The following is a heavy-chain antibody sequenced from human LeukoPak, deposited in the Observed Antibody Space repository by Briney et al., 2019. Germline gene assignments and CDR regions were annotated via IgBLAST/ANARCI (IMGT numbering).Heavy chain of an antibody. V-gene: IGHV3-74*01. CDR1: GFIFSSYW. Sequence: GGSLRLSCAASGFIFSSYWMHWVRHAPGKGLVWVSRINTDGSSTSYADSVKGRFTISRDNAKNTLYLQMNSLRADDTAVYYCAREMAVAGSGVIDSWGQGTLVTVSS. CDR3: AREMAVAGSGVIDS. D-gene: IGHD6-19*01. J-gene: IGHJ4*02. CDR2: INTDGSST.